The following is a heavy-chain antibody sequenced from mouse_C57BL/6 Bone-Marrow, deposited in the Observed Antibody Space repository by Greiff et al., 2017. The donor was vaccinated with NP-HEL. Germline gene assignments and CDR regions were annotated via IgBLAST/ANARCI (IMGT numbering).Heavy chain of an antibody. J-gene: IGHJ3*01. V-gene: IGHV1-82*01. CDR3: ARIDGYYLAWFAY. Sequence: VQLQESGPELVKPGASVKISCKASGYAFSSSWMNWVKQRPGKGLEWIGRIYPGDGDTNYNGKFKGKATLTADKSSSTAYMQLSSLTSEDSAVYFCARIDGYYLAWFAYWGQGTLVTVSA. CDR1: GYAFSSSW. CDR2: IYPGDGDT. D-gene: IGHD2-3*01.